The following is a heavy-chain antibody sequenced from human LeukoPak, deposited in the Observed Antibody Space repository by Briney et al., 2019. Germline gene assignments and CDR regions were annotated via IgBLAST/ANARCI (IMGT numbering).Heavy chain of an antibody. CDR2: INPSGGST. CDR1: GYTFTSYY. CDR3: ARVYDYYGSGSLSGALDY. Sequence: ASVKVSCKASGYTFTSYYMHWVRQAPGQGLEWMGIINPSGGSTSYAQKFQGRVTMTRDTSTSTVYMELSSPRSEDTAVYYCARVYDYYGSGSLSGALDYWGQGTLVTVSS. V-gene: IGHV1-46*03. D-gene: IGHD3-10*01. J-gene: IGHJ4*02.